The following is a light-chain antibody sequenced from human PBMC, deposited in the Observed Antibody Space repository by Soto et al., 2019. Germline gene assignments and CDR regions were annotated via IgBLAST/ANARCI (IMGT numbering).Light chain of an antibody. CDR3: QQYGSDPFT. Sequence: EMVLTQPPATLSLSLGYTSTLSCTASQSVSGYIGWYQQKPGQAPRLLIYADSNRATGIPARFSGSGSGTDFTLTISRLEPEDFAVYYCQQYGSDPFTFGHGTKVDIK. V-gene: IGKV3-20*01. CDR2: ADS. CDR1: QSVSGY. J-gene: IGKJ3*01.